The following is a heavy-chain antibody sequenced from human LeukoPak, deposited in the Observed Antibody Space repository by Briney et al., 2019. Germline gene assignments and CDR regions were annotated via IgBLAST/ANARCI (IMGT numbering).Heavy chain of an antibody. J-gene: IGHJ6*02. D-gene: IGHD3-10*01. CDR3: ASADYGSGSYLFPYYYYYGMDV. V-gene: IGHV3-48*01. CDR2: ISSSSSTI. CDR1: GFTFSSYS. Sequence: GGSLRLSCAASGFTFSSYSMNWVRQAPGKGLEWVSYISSSSSTIYYADSVKGRFTISRDNSKNTLYLQMNSLRAEDTAVYYCASADYGSGSYLFPYYYYYGMDVWGQGTTVTVSS.